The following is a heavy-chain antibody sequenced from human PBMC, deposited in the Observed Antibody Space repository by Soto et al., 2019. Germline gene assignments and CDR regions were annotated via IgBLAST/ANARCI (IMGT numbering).Heavy chain of an antibody. Sequence: EVQLLESGGGLVQPGGSLRLSCAASGFTFTRYAMNWVRQAAGKGLEWVSGISGSGATTYYADSVKGRFTISRDNSKNTLYLQMNSLGAGDTAVYYCAKDPEVVVTAPDYWGQGTLVTVSS. J-gene: IGHJ4*02. V-gene: IGHV3-23*01. CDR2: ISGSGATT. CDR3: AKDPEVVVTAPDY. CDR1: GFTFTRYA. D-gene: IGHD2-21*02.